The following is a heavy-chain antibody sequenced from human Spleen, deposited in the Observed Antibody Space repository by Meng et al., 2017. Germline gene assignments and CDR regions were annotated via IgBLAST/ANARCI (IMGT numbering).Heavy chain of an antibody. V-gene: IGHV4-59*01. CDR2: IYYSGST. CDR3: ARMTTYWFDP. CDR1: GGFISSYY. J-gene: IGHJ5*02. Sequence: QVQLVWSGPGRVTPSGTLSLTCTVSGGFISSYYWTWIRQPPGKGLEWIGYIYYSGSTNYNPSLKSRVTISVDTSKNQFLLELSSVTAADTAVYYCARMTTYWFDPWGQGTLVTVSS. D-gene: IGHD2/OR15-2a*01.